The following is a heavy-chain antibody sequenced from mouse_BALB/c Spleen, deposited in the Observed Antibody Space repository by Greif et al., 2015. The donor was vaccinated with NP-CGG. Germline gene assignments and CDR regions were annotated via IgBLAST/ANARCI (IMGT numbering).Heavy chain of an antibody. D-gene: IGHD2-3*01. CDR3: AKPGLLSAMDY. J-gene: IGHJ4*01. Sequence: EVMLVESGGGLVQPGGSLKLSCAASGFDFSRYWMSWVRQAPGKGLEWIGEINPDSSTINYTPSLKDKFTISRDNAKNTLYLQMSKVRSEDTALYCCAKPGLLSAMDYWGQGTSVTVSS. V-gene: IGHV4-1*02. CDR1: GFDFSRYW. CDR2: INPDSSTI.